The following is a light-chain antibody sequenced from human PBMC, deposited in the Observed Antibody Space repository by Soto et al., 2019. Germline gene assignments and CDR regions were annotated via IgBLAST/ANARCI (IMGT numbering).Light chain of an antibody. J-gene: IGKJ3*01. V-gene: IGKV1-39*01. CDR2: EAS. CDR3: QQRYSMPLT. CDR1: QSISSH. Sequence: DIQMTQSPSSLSASVGDRVTITCRASQSISSHLNWDQQKPGKAPQLLIYEASSLQGGVPSRFSGSRSGTDFTLTISRLQADDFAIYYCQQRYSMPLTFGPGPRVDIK.